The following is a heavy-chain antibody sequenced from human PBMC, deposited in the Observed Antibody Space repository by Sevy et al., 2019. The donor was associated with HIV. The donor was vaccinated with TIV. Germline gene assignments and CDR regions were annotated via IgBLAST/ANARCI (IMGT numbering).Heavy chain of an antibody. CDR3: AREGGYTSAWSPENY. CDR2: ISYDGIIK. CDR1: GFTFNTHA. J-gene: IGHJ4*02. D-gene: IGHD6-19*01. V-gene: IGHV3-30*04. Sequence: GESLKISCAASGFTFNTHAMHWVRQAPGKGLEWVALISYDGIIKYYADSVKGRLTISRDNSKNTLSLQMNSLRIEDTAVYYCAREGGYTSAWSPENYWGQGTLVTVSS.